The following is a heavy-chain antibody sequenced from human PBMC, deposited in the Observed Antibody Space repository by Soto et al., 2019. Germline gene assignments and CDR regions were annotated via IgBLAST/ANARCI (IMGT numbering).Heavy chain of an antibody. D-gene: IGHD3-10*01. J-gene: IGHJ6*02. CDR2: INPSGGST. V-gene: IGHV1-46*01. Sequence: ASVKVSCKASGYTFTSYNMHWVRQAPGQGLEWVGIINPSGGSTNYAQKFQGRVAMTRDTSTSTVYMELSSLRSEDTAVYYCARASGSGTYYNDPVYYGMDVCGQGPTVTVSS. CDR3: ARASGSGTYYNDPVYYGMDV. CDR1: GYTFTSYN.